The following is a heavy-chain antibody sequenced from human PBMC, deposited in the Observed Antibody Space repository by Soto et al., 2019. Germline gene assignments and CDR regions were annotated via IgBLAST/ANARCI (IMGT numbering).Heavy chain of an antibody. J-gene: IGHJ4*02. V-gene: IGHV1-69*12. CDR3: AGERQLWIRSINNGYSG. CDR2: IIHMFGTA. CDR1: GGTFSTYA. Sequence: QVQLVQSGAEVKKPESSVKVSCKAPGGTFSTYAIIWVQQAPGQGLEWMGGIIHMFGTANYAQRFQDRVTITADESTNRNNMELSSLRSEDTAVYFCAGERQLWIRSINNGYSGGGRGTLVNVSS. D-gene: IGHD5-18*01.